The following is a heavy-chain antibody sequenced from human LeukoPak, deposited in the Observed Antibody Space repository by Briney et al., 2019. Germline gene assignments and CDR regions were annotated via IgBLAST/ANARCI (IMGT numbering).Heavy chain of an antibody. CDR2: ISYDGSNK. D-gene: IGHD3-10*01. Sequence: PGGSLRLSCAASGFPFSSYVMHWVRQAPGKGLEWVAVISYDGSNKYYADSVKGRFTISRDNSKNTLYLQMNSLRAEDTAVYYCARDSSGSGSYSAYWGQGTLVTVSS. CDR1: GFPFSSYV. J-gene: IGHJ4*02. CDR3: ARDSSGSGSYSAY. V-gene: IGHV3-30*03.